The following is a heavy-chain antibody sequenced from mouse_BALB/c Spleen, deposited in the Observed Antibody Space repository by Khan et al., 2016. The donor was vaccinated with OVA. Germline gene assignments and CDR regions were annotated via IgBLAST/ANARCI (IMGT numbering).Heavy chain of an antibody. CDR2: IWSAGST. CDR1: GFSLANYS. J-gene: IGHJ3*01. Sequence: QMQLEESGPGLVQPSQSLSITCTVSGFSLANYSVHWVRQSPGKGLEWLGVIWSAGSTDYNAAFISRLTISKDTSRSQVFFKMNSLQPNDTAIYVCARRVYDYGRGALFAYWGQGTLVTVSA. V-gene: IGHV2-2*02. CDR3: ARRVYDYGRGALFAY. D-gene: IGHD2-4*01.